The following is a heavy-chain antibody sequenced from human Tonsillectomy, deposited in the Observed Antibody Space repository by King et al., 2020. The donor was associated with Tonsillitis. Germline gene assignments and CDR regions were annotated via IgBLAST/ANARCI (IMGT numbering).Heavy chain of an antibody. CDR1: GYSFTGYY. Sequence: QLVQSGAEVKKPGASVKVSCKASGYSFTGYYMHWVRQAPGQGLEWMGWINPYSGDTNYAQNFQGGVTMTRDTSISTAYMELSRLTSDDTAIYYCARGSYCSGGSCYSHFDYWGQGTPVTVSS. CDR3: ARGSYCSGGSCYSHFDY. D-gene: IGHD2-15*01. CDR2: INPYSGDT. J-gene: IGHJ4*02. V-gene: IGHV1-2*02.